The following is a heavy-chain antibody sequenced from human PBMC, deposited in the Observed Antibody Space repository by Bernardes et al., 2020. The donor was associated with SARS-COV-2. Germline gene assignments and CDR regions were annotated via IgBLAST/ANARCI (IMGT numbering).Heavy chain of an antibody. Sequence: GGSLRLSCAASGFTVSSNYMSWVRQAPGKGLEWVSVIYSGGSTYYADSVKGRFTISRDNSKNTLYLQMNSLRAEDTAVYYCARDERTYPGSYRYWGQGTLVTVSS. CDR2: IYSGGST. J-gene: IGHJ4*02. D-gene: IGHD3-16*02. CDR3: ARDERTYPGSYRY. V-gene: IGHV3-66*01. CDR1: GFTVSSNY.